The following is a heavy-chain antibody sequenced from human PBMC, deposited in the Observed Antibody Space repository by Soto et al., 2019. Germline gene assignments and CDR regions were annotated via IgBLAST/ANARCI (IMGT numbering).Heavy chain of an antibody. J-gene: IGHJ1*01. V-gene: IGHV3-30*18. CDR2: VSFDGTNK. CDR3: ANGDSSGFEYFQS. D-gene: IGHD3-22*01. CDR1: GFTFSSHG. Sequence: QVQLVESGGGVVQPGMTLRLSCTASGFTFSSHGMHWVRQAPGKGLEWVAVVSFDGTNKNYADSVRGRFTISRDNSKNTLYLQMGSLRAEDTAVYYCANGDSSGFEYFQSWGQGTLVTFSS.